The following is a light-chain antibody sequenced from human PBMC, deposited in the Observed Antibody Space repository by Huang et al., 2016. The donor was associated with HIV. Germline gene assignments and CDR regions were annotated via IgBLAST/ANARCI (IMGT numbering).Light chain of an antibody. V-gene: IGKV3-15*01. J-gene: IGKJ2*01. CDR3: QQYNNWPRT. CDR2: DAS. Sequence: ERVLTQSPVTLSASPGERATLSCRARQGVSSNLAWYQQKPGQAPRILIHDASTRASDIPARCSGSGSDIEFTLTISSLQSEESAVYYCQQYNNWPRTFGQGTKLEIK. CDR1: QGVSSN.